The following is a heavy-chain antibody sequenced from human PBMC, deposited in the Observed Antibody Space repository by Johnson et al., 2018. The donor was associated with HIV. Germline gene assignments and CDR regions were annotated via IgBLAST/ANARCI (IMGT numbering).Heavy chain of an antibody. D-gene: IGHD1-26*01. J-gene: IGHJ3*02. CDR1: GFTFSSYG. Sequence: QVRLVESGGGVVQPGGSLRLSCAASGFTFSSYGMHWVRQAPGKGLEWVAFIRYDGSNKYYADSVKGLLTISRDSSKNTLYLQMNSLRAEDTAVYYCARSSGSYLDDAFDIWGQGTMVTVSS. CDR2: IRYDGSNK. V-gene: IGHV3-30*02. CDR3: ARSSGSYLDDAFDI.